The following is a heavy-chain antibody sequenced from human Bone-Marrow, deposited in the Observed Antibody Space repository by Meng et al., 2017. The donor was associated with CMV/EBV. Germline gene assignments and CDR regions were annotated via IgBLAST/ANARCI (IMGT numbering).Heavy chain of an antibody. CDR3: ARGMDDFWSGYFAFDI. V-gene: IGHV3-48*04. Sequence: GESLKISCAASGFTFSSYSMNWVRQAPGKRLEWVSYISSSSSTIYYADSVKGRFTISRDNAKNSLYLQMNSLRAEDTAVYYCARGMDDFWSGYFAFDIWGQGTMVTVSS. D-gene: IGHD3-3*01. J-gene: IGHJ3*02. CDR1: GFTFSSYS. CDR2: ISSSSSTI.